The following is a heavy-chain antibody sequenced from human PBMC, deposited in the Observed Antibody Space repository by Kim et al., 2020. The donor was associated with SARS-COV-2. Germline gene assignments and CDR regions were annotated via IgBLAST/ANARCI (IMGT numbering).Heavy chain of an antibody. CDR3: ARDKFQSAWWCEYMDV. D-gene: IGHD2-8*02. V-gene: IGHV1-2*05. Sequence: ASVKVSCKASAYRFTGYYIHWVRQAPGQGLEWMGRINPNNGGTNYAQKFQGRVTMTRDTSISTAYMELKSLTSDDSGVYYCARDKFQSAWWCEYMDVWGQGTTVTVSS. CDR1: AYRFTGYY. J-gene: IGHJ6*02. CDR2: INPNNGGT.